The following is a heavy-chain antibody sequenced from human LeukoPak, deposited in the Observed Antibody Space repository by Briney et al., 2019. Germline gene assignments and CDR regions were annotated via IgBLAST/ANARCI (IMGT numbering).Heavy chain of an antibody. CDR2: ISAYNGNT. CDR1: GYTFTSYG. Sequence: ASVKVSCKASGYTFTSYGISWVRQAPGQGLEWMGWISAYNGNTNYAQKLQGRVTMTTDTSTSTAYMELRSLRSDDTAVYYCARGRPYPVLLWFGELGYNWFDPWGQGTLVTVSS. CDR3: ARGRPYPVLLWFGELGYNWFDP. J-gene: IGHJ5*02. V-gene: IGHV1-18*01. D-gene: IGHD3-10*01.